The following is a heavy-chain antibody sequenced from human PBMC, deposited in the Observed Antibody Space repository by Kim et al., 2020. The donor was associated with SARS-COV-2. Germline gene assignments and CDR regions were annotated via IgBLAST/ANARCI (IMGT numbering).Heavy chain of an antibody. V-gene: IGHV3-23*01. CDR2: ITDVGVP. J-gene: IGHJ1*01. CDR1: GFTFSSYA. D-gene: IGHD6-19*01. Sequence: GGSLRLSCAASGFTFSSYAMNWVRQAPGKGLEWVSGITDVGVPYQADSVKGRFTISRDNAKKTLHLQMNGLRAEDAAVYYCAREAGASFGIWGQGTLVTV. CDR3: AREAGASFGI.